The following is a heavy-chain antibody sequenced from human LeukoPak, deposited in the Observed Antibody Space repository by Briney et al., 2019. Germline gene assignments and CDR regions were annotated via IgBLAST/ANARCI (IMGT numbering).Heavy chain of an antibody. CDR1: GFSFSDYY. J-gene: IGHJ4*02. Sequence: GGSLRLSCAASGFSFSDYYMSWIRQTPGKGLEWVSYISSSGSATHYADSVKGRFTISRDNAKSSLYLQMTSLRVEDTAVYYCARARRYSDGSGYHYYFDSWGQGTLVTVSS. D-gene: IGHD3-22*01. CDR2: ISSSGSAT. CDR3: ARARRYSDGSGYHYYFDS. V-gene: IGHV3-11*01.